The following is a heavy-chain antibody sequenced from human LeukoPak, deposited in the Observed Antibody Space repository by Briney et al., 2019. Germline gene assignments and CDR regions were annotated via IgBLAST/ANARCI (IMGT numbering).Heavy chain of an antibody. CDR3: ARDRLVGAALYFDY. V-gene: IGHV3-53*01. CDR1: GFTVGTSY. D-gene: IGHD1-26*01. Sequence: GGSLRLSCAASGFTVGTSYMSWVRQAPGKGLEWVSVIYSGGSTFYADSVKGRFTVSRDNSKNTLYLQMNSLRAEDTAVYHCARDRLVGAALYFDYWGHGTLVTVSS. J-gene: IGHJ4*01. CDR2: IYSGGST.